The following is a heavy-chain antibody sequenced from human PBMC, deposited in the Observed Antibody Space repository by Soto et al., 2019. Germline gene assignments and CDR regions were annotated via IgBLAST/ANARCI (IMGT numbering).Heavy chain of an antibody. D-gene: IGHD4-17*01. V-gene: IGHV1-3*01. CDR2: INAGNGNT. CDR3: ARDDYGDSYYYYYYMDV. CDR1: GYTFTSYA. Sequence: ASVKVSCKASGYTFTSYAMHWVRQAPGQRLEWMGWINAGNGNTKYSQKFQGRVTITRDTSASTAYMELSSLRSEDTAVYYCARDDYGDSYYYYYYMDVWGKGTTVTVSS. J-gene: IGHJ6*03.